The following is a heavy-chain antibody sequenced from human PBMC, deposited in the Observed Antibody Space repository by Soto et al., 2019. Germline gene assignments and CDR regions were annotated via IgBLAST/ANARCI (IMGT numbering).Heavy chain of an antibody. J-gene: IGHJ5*02. V-gene: IGHV3-11*01. CDR1: GFTFRDYD. Sequence: QVQLVESGGGLVRPGGSLRLSCAASGFTFRDYDMSWIRQAPGKGLEWVSCISSSGTVTNYADSVKGRFTISRDNAQNSLYGEMNSLRGEDTAVYYCARKGPRAARPNHWGQGTLVTVSS. CDR2: ISSSGTVT. D-gene: IGHD6-6*01. CDR3: ARKGPRAARPNH.